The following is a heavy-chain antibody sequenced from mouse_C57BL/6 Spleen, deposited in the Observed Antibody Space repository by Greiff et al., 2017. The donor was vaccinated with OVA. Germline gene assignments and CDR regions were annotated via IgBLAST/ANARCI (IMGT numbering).Heavy chain of an antibody. J-gene: IGHJ3*01. CDR2: INPSNGGT. CDR3: ARCQEGVYYYGSTFAY. D-gene: IGHD1-1*01. V-gene: IGHV1-53*01. CDR1: GYTFTSYW. Sequence: QVQLQQPGTELVKPGASVKLSCKASGYTFTSYWMHWVKQRPGQGLEWIGNINPSNGGTNYNEKFKSKAKLTLDKSSSTAYMQLSSLTSEDSAVYYCARCQEGVYYYGSTFAYWGQGTLVTVSA.